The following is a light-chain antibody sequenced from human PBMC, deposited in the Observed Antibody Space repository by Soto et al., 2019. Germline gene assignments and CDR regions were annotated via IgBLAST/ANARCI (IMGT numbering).Light chain of an antibody. CDR1: QRIANNF. J-gene: IGKJ2*01. CDR3: QQYGRSPFT. V-gene: IGKV3-20*01. CDR2: GAS. Sequence: EVVLTQSPVTLSLSPGERATLSCRASQRIANNFLAWFQQKPGQPPTLLIYGASTRASGIPDRLSGSGSGTDFALTISRLEPGDFAVYYCQQYGRSPFTFGQGTKLQIK.